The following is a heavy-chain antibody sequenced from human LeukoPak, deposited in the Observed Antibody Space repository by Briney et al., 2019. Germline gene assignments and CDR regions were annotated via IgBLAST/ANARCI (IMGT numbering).Heavy chain of an antibody. CDR2: ISYDGSNK. Sequence: PGGSLRLSCAASGFTFSSYAMHWARQAPGKGLEWVAVISYDGSNKYYADSVKGRFTISRDNSKNTLYLQMNSLRAEDTAVYYCARQGGSGSFDYWGQGTLVTVSS. J-gene: IGHJ4*02. CDR1: GFTFSSYA. V-gene: IGHV3-30*01. CDR3: ARQGGSGSFDY. D-gene: IGHD3-10*01.